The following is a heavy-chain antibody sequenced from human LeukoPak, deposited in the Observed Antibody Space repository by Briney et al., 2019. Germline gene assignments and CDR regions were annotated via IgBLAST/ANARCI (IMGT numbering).Heavy chain of an antibody. V-gene: IGHV1-69*04. D-gene: IGHD2-15*01. J-gene: IGHJ6*02. CDR2: IIPIFGIA. CDR3: ARDLHCRGGSCFSRYYYYYGMDV. Sequence: ASVKVSCKASGGTFSSYAISWVRQAPGQGLEWMGRIIPIFGIANYAQKFQGRVTITADKSTSTAYMELSSLRSEDTAVYYCARDLHCRGGSCFSRYYYYYGMDVWGPGTTVTVSS. CDR1: GGTFSSYA.